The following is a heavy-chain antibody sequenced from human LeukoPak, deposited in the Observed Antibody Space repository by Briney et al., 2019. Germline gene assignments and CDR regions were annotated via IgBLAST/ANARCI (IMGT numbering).Heavy chain of an antibody. Sequence: GGSLRLSCAASGFTFSSSAMSWVRQAPGKGLEWVSNISGSGSGGSTYYADSVKGRFTISRDNSKNTLYLQMNSLRAEDTAVYYCARGMLRGVFIRGGFDYWGQGTLVTVSS. D-gene: IGHD3-10*01. CDR2: ISGSGSGGST. CDR3: ARGMLRGVFIRGGFDY. V-gene: IGHV3-23*01. CDR1: GFTFSSSA. J-gene: IGHJ4*02.